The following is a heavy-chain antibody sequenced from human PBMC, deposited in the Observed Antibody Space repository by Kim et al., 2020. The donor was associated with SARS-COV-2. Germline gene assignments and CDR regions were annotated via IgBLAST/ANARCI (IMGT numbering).Heavy chain of an antibody. D-gene: IGHD3-3*01. V-gene: IGHV7-4-1*02. Sequence: ASVKVSCKASGYTFTSYAMNWVRQAPGQGLEWMGWINTNTGNPTYAQGFTGRFLFSLDTSVSTAYLQISSLKAEDTAVYYCARDIAGGTIVGVLIIHGGWLDPWGQGTLVTVS. CDR2: INTNTGNP. J-gene: IGHJ5*02. CDR3: ARDIAGGTIVGVLIIHGGWLDP. CDR1: GYTFTSYA.